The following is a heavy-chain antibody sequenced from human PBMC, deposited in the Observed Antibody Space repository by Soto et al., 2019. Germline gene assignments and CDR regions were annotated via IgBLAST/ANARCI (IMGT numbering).Heavy chain of an antibody. D-gene: IGHD1-26*01. CDR3: AIESGSYILGLGY. V-gene: IGHV3-21*01. J-gene: IGHJ4*02. CDR1: GFTFSSYS. Sequence: EVQLVESGGGLVKPGGSLSLSCAASGFTFSSYSMNWVRQAPGKGLEWVSSISSSSSYIYYADSVKGRFTISRENAKDSLSLQTTRATAEATTVYYWAIESGSYILGLGYWGQGCLVCVST. CDR2: ISSSSSYI.